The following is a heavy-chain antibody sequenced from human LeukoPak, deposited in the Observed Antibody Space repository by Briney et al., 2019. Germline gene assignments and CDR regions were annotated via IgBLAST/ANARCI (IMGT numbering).Heavy chain of an antibody. CDR2: IYSGGST. V-gene: IGHV3-66*01. Sequence: GGSLRLSCAASGFTVGSNYMSWVRQAPGKGLEWVSVIYSGGSTYYADSVKGRFTISRDNSKNTLYLQMNSLRAEDTAVYYCARYYYDSSGYWTFDYWGQGTLVTVSS. J-gene: IGHJ4*02. CDR3: ARYYYDSSGYWTFDY. D-gene: IGHD3-22*01. CDR1: GFTVGSNY.